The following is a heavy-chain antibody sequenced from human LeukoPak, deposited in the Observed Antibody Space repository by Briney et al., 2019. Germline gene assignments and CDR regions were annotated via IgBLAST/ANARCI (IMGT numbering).Heavy chain of an antibody. CDR1: GYTFTSYD. Sequence: ASVKLSCAASGYTFTSYDISWARQAPGQGLEWIGWITAYNGSTNYAQNVQGRFTMTTDTSKNPAYLELRSLRSDDTAVYYCAGEMCGGVIDYWGQGTLVTVYS. J-gene: IGHJ4*02. CDR2: ITAYNGST. D-gene: IGHD3-16*01. CDR3: AGEMCGGVIDY. V-gene: IGHV1-18*01.